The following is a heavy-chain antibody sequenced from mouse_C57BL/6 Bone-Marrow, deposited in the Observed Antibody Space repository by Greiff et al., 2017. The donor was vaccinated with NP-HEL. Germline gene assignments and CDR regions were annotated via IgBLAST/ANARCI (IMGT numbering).Heavy chain of an antibody. CDR2: IDPANGNT. Sequence: VQLKESVAELVRPGASVKLSCTASGFNIKNTYMHWVKQRPEQGLEWIGGIDPANGNTKYAPKFQGKATITADTSSNTAYLQLSSLTSEDTAIYYCASDYYYGSRAWFAYWGQGTLVTVSA. J-gene: IGHJ3*01. D-gene: IGHD1-1*01. CDR1: GFNIKNTY. CDR3: ASDYYYGSRAWFAY. V-gene: IGHV14-3*01.